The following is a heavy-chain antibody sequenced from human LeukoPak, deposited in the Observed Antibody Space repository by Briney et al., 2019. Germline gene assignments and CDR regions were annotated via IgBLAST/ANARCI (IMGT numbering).Heavy chain of an antibody. CDR1: GFTFNTYP. J-gene: IGHJ4*02. Sequence: GGSLRLSCAASGFTFNTYPMHWVRQAPGKGLEWVSSISRSSGYVFYADSMKGRFTVSRDNSKNSLYLQMNTLRAEDTAVYYCARFPEGSSTWSIDFWGQGTLVTVSS. V-gene: IGHV3-21*01. CDR2: ISRSSGYV. CDR3: ARFPEGSSTWSIDF. D-gene: IGHD6-13*01.